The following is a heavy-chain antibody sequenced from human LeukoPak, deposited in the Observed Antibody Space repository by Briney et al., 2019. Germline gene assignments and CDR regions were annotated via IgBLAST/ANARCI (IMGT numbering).Heavy chain of an antibody. CDR3: AREGEPYDYVWGSYRYTPDY. Sequence: GASVKVSCKASGYTFTSYAMNWVRQAPGQGLEWMGWINTNTGNPTYAQGFTGRFVFSLDTSVSMAYLQISSLKAEDTAVYYCAREGEPYDYVWGSYRYTPDYWGQGTLVTVSS. D-gene: IGHD3-16*02. V-gene: IGHV7-4-1*04. CDR1: GYTFTSYA. CDR2: INTNTGNP. J-gene: IGHJ4*02.